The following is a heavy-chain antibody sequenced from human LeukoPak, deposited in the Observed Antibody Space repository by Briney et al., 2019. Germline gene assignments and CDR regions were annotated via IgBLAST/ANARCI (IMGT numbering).Heavy chain of an antibody. CDR1: GGTFSSYA. D-gene: IGHD6-13*01. J-gene: IGHJ4*02. CDR2: INPSGGST. V-gene: IGHV1-46*01. CDR3: ASEHSSSWAY. Sequence: ASVKVSCKASGGTFSSYAISWVRQAPGQGLEWMGIINPSGGSTSYAQKFQGRVTMTRDTSTSTVYMELSSLRSEDTAVYYCASEHSSSWAYWGQGTLVTVSS.